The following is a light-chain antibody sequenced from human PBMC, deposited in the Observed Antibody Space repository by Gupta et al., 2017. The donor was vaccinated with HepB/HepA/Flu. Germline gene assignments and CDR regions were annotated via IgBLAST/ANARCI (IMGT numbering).Light chain of an antibody. Sequence: QTVVTHEPSFSVSPGGTVTLTCGLSSGSVPTSYYPSWYHQTPGQTPRTRNYSTNPRSSGPPGRSAANFVATTAVPTITGDQADDDAYYYCALYMGRDNWVFGGGTKLTVL. CDR1: SGSVPTSYY. V-gene: IGLV8-61*01. CDR2: STN. CDR3: ALYMGRDNWV. J-gene: IGLJ3*02.